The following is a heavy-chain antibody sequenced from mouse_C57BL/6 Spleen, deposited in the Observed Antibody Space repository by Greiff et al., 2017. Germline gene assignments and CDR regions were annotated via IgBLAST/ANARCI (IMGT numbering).Heavy chain of an antibody. D-gene: IGHD2-4*01. CDR1: GYTFTSYT. Sequence: QVQLQQSGAELARPGASVKMSCKASGYTFTSYTMHWVKQRPGQGLEWIGYINPSSGYTKYNQKFTDKATLTADKSSSTAYMQLSSLTSEDSAVYYCARSDPVYYDYDGGFAYWGQGTLVTVSA. J-gene: IGHJ3*01. CDR2: INPSSGYT. V-gene: IGHV1-4*01. CDR3: ARSDPVYYDYDGGFAY.